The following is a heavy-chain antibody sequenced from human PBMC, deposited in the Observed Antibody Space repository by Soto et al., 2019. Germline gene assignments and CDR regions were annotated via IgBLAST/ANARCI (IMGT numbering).Heavy chain of an antibody. CDR2: IYPGDSDT. V-gene: IGHV5-51*01. J-gene: IGHJ3*02. CDR1: GYSFTSYW. Sequence: PGESLKISCKGSGYSFTSYWIGWVRQMPGKGLEWMGIIYPGDSDTRYSPSFQGQVTISADKSISTAYLQWSSLKASDTAMYYCARRDDSTGSHDAFDIWGQGIMVTVS. CDR3: ARRDDSTGSHDAFDI. D-gene: IGHD3-22*01.